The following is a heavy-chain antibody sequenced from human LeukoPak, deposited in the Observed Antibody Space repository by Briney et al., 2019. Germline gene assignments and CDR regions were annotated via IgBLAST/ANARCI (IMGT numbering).Heavy chain of an antibody. J-gene: IGHJ6*02. Sequence: SGGSLRLSCAASGFTVSSNYMSWVRQAPGKGLEWVSVIYSGGSTYYADSVKGRFTISRDNSKNTLYLQMNSLRAEDTAVYYCARAQWFGESYYYYGMDVWGQGTTVTVSS. CDR1: GFTVSSNY. CDR2: IYSGGST. D-gene: IGHD3-10*01. V-gene: IGHV3-66*01. CDR3: ARAQWFGESYYYYGMDV.